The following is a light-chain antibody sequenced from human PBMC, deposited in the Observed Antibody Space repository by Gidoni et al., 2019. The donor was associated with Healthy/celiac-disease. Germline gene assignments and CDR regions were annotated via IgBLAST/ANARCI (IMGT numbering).Light chain of an antibody. CDR1: QDISNY. CDR3: QQYDDLPRT. CDR2: DAS. Sequence: IQMTQSPSSLSASVGDRVTITCQASQDISNYLNWYQQKPGKAPKLLIYDASNLETGVPSRFSGSGSGTDFTFTISSMKPEDIATYYCQQYDDLPRTFGQGTKLEIK. J-gene: IGKJ2*01. V-gene: IGKV1-33*01.